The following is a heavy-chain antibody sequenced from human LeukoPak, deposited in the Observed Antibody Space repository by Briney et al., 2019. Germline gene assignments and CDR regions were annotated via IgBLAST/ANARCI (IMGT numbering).Heavy chain of an antibody. CDR2: ISYDGSNK. CDR1: GFTFSSYA. V-gene: IGHV3-30*04. CDR3: AKDTVWFGERWFDP. J-gene: IGHJ5*02. Sequence: PGGSLRLSCAASGFTFSSYAMHWVRQAPGKGLEWVAVISYDGSNKYYADSVRGRFTISRDSSKSTLHLQMNSLRAEDTAVYYCAKDTVWFGERWFDPWGQGTLVTVSS. D-gene: IGHD3-10*01.